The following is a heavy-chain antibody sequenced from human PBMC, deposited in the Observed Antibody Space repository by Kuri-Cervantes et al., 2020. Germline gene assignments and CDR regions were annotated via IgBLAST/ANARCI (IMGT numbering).Heavy chain of an antibody. Sequence: GESLKISCAAFGFTFSSYAMSWVRQAPGKGLEWVSAISGSGGSTYYADSVKGRFTISRDNSKNTLYLQMNSLRAEDTAVYYCAKDHYGSGSSVAFDIWGQGTMVTVSS. V-gene: IGHV3-23*01. CDR1: GFTFSSYA. CDR3: AKDHYGSGSSVAFDI. J-gene: IGHJ3*02. CDR2: ISGSGGST. D-gene: IGHD3-10*01.